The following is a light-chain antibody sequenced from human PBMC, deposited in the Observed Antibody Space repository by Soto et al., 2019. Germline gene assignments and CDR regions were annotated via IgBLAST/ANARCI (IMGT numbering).Light chain of an antibody. CDR2: EVT. J-gene: IGLJ1*01. Sequence: QSALTQPASVSGSRGQSITISCVARNTDVGQDKSVSWYQQGPGKAPKLLIFEVTNRPSGVSSRFSGSRSGNTASLTISGLQPDDEGDYFCVSYTDTDTLVFGTGTKVTVL. V-gene: IGLV2-14*01. CDR3: VSYTDTDTLV. CDR1: NTDVGQDKS.